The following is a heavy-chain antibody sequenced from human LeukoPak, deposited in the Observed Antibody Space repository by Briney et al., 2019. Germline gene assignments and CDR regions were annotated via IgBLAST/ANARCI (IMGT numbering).Heavy chain of an antibody. CDR1: GGTFSSYA. CDR3: ARAPRPYGSGSYLSDY. D-gene: IGHD3-10*01. J-gene: IGHJ4*02. V-gene: IGHV1-69*04. CDR2: IIPILGIA. Sequence: ASVKVSCKASGGTFSSYAISWVRQAPGQGLEWMGRIIPILGIANYAQKFQGRVTITADKSTSTAYMELSSLRSEDTAVYYCARAPRPYGSGSYLSDYWGQGTLVTVSS.